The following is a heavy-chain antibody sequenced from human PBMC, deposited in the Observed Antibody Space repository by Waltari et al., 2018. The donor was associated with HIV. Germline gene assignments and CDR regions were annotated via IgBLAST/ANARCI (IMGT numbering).Heavy chain of an antibody. V-gene: IGHV4-34*01. D-gene: IGHD2-2*01. Sequence: QVQLQQWGAGLLKPSETLSLTCAVSGGSFSGYYCSWTRPPPGKGLEWIGEINHSGSTNYNPSLKSRVTISVDTSKNQFSLKLSSVTAADTAVYYCARVPIVVVPAANPFFDYWGQGTLVTVSS. CDR2: INHSGST. CDR1: GGSFSGYY. J-gene: IGHJ4*02. CDR3: ARVPIVVVPAANPFFDY.